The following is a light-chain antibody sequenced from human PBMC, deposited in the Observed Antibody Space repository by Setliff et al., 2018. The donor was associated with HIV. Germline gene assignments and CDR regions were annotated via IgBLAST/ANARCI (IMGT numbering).Light chain of an antibody. CDR2: EVT. V-gene: IGLV2-23*02. Sequence: QSALTQPASVSGSPGQSITISCTGTSSDVGSYKPVSWHQQHPGKAPKVMIYEVTKRPSGVSNRFSGSKSANTASLTISGLQAEDEADYYCCSYAGSGTLYVFGTGTKVTVL. J-gene: IGLJ1*01. CDR3: CSYAGSGTLYV. CDR1: SSDVGSYKP.